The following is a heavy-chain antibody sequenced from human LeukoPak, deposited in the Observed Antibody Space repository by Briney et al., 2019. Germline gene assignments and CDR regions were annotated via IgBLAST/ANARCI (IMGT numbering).Heavy chain of an antibody. CDR3: ARGLQGSNYYYYYMDV. D-gene: IGHD3-10*01. CDR2: INPNSGGT. J-gene: IGHJ6*03. V-gene: IGHV1-2*02. Sequence: GASVKDSCKASGYTFTGYYMHWVRQPPGQGLEWMGWINPNSGGTNYAQKFQGRVTMTRDTSISTAYMERSRLRSDDTAVYYCARGLQGSNYYYYYMDVWGKGTTVTVSS. CDR1: GYTFTGYY.